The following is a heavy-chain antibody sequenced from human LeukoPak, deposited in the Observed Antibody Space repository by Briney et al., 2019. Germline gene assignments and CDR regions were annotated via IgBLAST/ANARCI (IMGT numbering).Heavy chain of an antibody. V-gene: IGHV3-48*03. Sequence: PGGSLRLSCAASGFTFSSYDMNWVRQAPGKGLEWVSYISSSGSTIYYADSVQGRFTISRDNAKNTLYLQMNSLRAEDTAVYYCARYCSGGSCYGHDAFDIWGQGTMVTVSS. CDR1: GFTFSSYD. D-gene: IGHD2-15*01. J-gene: IGHJ3*02. CDR3: ARYCSGGSCYGHDAFDI. CDR2: ISSSGSTI.